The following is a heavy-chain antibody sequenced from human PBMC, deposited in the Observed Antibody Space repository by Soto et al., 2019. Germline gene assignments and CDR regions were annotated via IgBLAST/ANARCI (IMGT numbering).Heavy chain of an antibody. CDR1: GYSISSGYY. V-gene: IGHV4-38-2*02. J-gene: IGHJ4*02. CDR2: VYDTGST. D-gene: IGHD2-2*02. Sequence: SETLSLTCAVSGYSISSGYYWGWIRQPPGKGLEWIGSVYDTGSTYYNPSLKSRVTISRDTSKNQFSLKLSSVTAADTAVYYCARESCVSTSCYNKVDYWGQGTLVTVSS. CDR3: ARESCVSTSCYNKVDY.